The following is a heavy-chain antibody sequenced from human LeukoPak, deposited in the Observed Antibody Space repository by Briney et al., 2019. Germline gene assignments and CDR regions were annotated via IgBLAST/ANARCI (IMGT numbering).Heavy chain of an antibody. CDR2: IYYSGST. V-gene: IGHV4-61*01. CDR3: ARDPINFSGSYFRGPPTFDY. CDR1: GGSVSSGSYY. J-gene: IGHJ4*02. Sequence: PSETLSLTCTVSGGSVSSGSYYWSWIRQPPGKGLEWIGYIYYSGSTNYNPSLKSRVTISVDTSKNQFSLKLSSVTAADTAVYYCARDPINFSGSYFRGPPTFDYWGQGTLVTVSS. D-gene: IGHD1-26*01.